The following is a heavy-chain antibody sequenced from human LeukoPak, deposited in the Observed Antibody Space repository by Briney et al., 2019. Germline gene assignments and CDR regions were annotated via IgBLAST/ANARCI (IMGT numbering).Heavy chain of an antibody. CDR1: GGSINNYY. V-gene: IGHV4-59*08. J-gene: IGHJ4*02. Sequence: SETLSLTCSVSGGSINNYYWSWFRQPPGKGLEWIAYIYYSGSTNSNPSFKSRVTISVDTCRSQFSLMLSSVIAADTAVYYCARHNARLRGWIGEVDFWGQGALVTVSS. CDR2: IYYSGST. CDR3: ARHNARLRGWIGEVDF. D-gene: IGHD3-10*01.